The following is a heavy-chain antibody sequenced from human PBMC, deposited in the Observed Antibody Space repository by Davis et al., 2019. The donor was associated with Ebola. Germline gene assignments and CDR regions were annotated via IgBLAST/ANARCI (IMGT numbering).Heavy chain of an antibody. CDR1: GFTFSSYS. D-gene: IGHD6-19*01. V-gene: IGHV3-48*04. CDR3: AREVGIAVAGTRIPPS. CDR2: ISSSGSTI. Sequence: GGSLRLSCAASGFTFSSYSMNWVRQAPGKGLEWVSYISSSGSTIYYADSVKGRFTISRDNAKNSLYLQMNSLRAEDTAVYYCAREVGIAVAGTRIPPSWGQGTLVTVSS. J-gene: IGHJ5*02.